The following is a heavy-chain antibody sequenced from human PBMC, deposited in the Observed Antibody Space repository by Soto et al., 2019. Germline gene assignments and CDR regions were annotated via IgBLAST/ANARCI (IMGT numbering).Heavy chain of an antibody. CDR2: ISATGTT. D-gene: IGHD2-15*01. Sequence: PSETLSLTCSVSGDSMSSYYWSWIRQSAEKGLEWIGRISATGTTRYIPSLKSRITLSVDTSKNQFSLNLKFVTAADTAVYFCAGEQSGAANFWGQGTLVTVSS. V-gene: IGHV4-4*07. J-gene: IGHJ4*03. CDR1: GDSMSSYY. CDR3: AGEQSGAANF.